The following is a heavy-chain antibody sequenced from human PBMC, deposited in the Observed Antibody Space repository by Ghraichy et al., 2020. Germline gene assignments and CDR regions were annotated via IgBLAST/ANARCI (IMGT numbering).Heavy chain of an antibody. Sequence: LSLTCAGSGFIFSSYAMSWVRQAPGKGLEWVSSISGSGSATFYADSVKGRFTISRDNSKNTLSLQMNSLRAEDTDVYYCAKDHDITDNPWGWFDPWGQGTLVTVSS. CDR3: AKDHDITDNPWGWFDP. D-gene: IGHD3-10*01. J-gene: IGHJ5*02. V-gene: IGHV3-23*01. CDR2: ISGSGSAT. CDR1: GFIFSSYA.